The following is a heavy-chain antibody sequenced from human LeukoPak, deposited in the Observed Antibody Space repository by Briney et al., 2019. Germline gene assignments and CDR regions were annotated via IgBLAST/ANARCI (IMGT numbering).Heavy chain of an antibody. D-gene: IGHD3-10*01. J-gene: IGHJ3*02. Sequence: ASVKVSCKASGYTFTGYYMHWVRQAPGQGLAWMGWINPNSGGTNYAQKFQGRVTMTTDTSTSTAYMELRSLRSDDTAVYYCATNRITMVRGVIIKVWAFDIWGQGTMVTVSS. CDR1: GYTFTGYY. CDR3: ATNRITMVRGVIIKVWAFDI. CDR2: INPNSGGT. V-gene: IGHV1-2*02.